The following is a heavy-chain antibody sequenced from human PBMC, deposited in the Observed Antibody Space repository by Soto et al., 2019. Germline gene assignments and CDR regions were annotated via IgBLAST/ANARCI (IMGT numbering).Heavy chain of an antibody. CDR2: IYWDDDE. J-gene: IGHJ3*02. D-gene: IGHD6-19*01. Sequence: QITLKESGPTLVRPTQTLTLTCSFSGFSLSTHGVGVGWIRQPPGKALECLALIYWDDDERYNPSLKSRLTITKDASKNQVVLILTNMDPVDTATYYCARILIAVAGTWARDAFDIWGQGTMVTVSS. CDR1: GFSLSTHGVG. CDR3: ARILIAVAGTWARDAFDI. V-gene: IGHV2-5*02.